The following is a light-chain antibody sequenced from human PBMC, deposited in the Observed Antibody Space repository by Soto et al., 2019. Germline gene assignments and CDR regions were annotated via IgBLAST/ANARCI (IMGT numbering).Light chain of an antibody. J-gene: IGKJ4*01. CDR2: DAS. CDR3: QQRTGT. V-gene: IGKV3-11*01. CDR1: QTISNY. Sequence: EIVLTQSPATLSLSPGGRATLSCRASQTISNYVAWYQQKPGQAPRLLIYDASNRATGVPARFSCSGSGTDFTLTIDSHEPEYSAVYYCQQRTGTFSGGTKVEIE.